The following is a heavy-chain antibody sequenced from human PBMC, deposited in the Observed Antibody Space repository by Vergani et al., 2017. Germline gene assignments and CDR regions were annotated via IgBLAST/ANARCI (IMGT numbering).Heavy chain of an antibody. CDR2: IYSGGST. D-gene: IGHD2-15*01. V-gene: IGHV3-66*01. CDR1: GFTVSSNY. J-gene: IGHJ1*01. CDR3: AKDWRDLVVVVAPAEYFQH. Sequence: EVQLVESGGGLVQPGGSLRLSCAASGFTVSSNYMSWVRQAPGKGLEWVSVIYSGGSTYYADSVKGRFTISRDNSKNTLYLQMNSLRAEDTAVYYCAKDWRDLVVVVAPAEYFQHWGQGTLVTVSS.